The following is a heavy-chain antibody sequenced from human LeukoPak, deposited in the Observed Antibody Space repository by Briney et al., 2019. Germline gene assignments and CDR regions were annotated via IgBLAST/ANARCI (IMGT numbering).Heavy chain of an antibody. D-gene: IGHD5-12*01. CDR2: VNHSGST. V-gene: IGHV4-34*01. CDR1: GESFSGYY. CDR3: ARARETVAIDY. J-gene: IGHJ4*02. Sequence: PSETLSLSCAVYGESFSGYYWTWIRQPPGKGLEWIGEVNHSGSTNYDPSLKSRVTISADTSKNQFSLKMTSVTAADTAVYYCARARETVAIDYWGQGTLVTVSS.